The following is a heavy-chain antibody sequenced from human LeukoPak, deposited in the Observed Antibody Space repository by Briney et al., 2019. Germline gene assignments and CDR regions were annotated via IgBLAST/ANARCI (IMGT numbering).Heavy chain of an antibody. V-gene: IGHV3-7*01. Sequence: HAGGSLRLSCAASGFTFSSYWMSWVRQAPGKGLQSVAYISQDVSHKYYVDSVKGRFTISRDNAKNSLHLEVNSLRAEDTALYYCARVGYNGWNFENWGQGTLVTVSS. CDR3: ARVGYNGWNFEN. D-gene: IGHD5-12*01. CDR1: GFTFSSYW. CDR2: ISQDVSHK. J-gene: IGHJ4*02.